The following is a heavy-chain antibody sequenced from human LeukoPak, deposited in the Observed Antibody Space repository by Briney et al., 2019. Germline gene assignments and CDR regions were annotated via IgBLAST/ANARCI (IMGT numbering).Heavy chain of an antibody. CDR2: INHSGST. J-gene: IGHJ4*02. Sequence: PSETLSLTCAVYGGSFSGYYWSWIRQPPGKGLEWIGEINHSGSTNYNPSLKSRVTISVDTSKNQFSLKLSSVTAADTAVYYCARGGNSGLTYRGQGTLVTVSS. CDR1: GGSFSGYY. D-gene: IGHD5-12*01. V-gene: IGHV4-34*01. CDR3: ARGGNSGLTY.